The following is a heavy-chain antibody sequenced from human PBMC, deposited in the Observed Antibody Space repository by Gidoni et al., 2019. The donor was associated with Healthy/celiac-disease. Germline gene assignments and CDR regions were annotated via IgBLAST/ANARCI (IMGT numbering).Heavy chain of an antibody. D-gene: IGHD2-15*01. CDR1: GFTFSSYA. Sequence: EVQLLESGGGLVQPGGSLRLSCAASGFTFSSYAMSWVRQAPGKGLEWVSAMSGSGGSTYYADSVKGRFTISRDNSKNTLYLQMNSLRAEDTAVYYCAKDRGYCSGGSCYSAYWGQGTLVTVSS. J-gene: IGHJ4*02. V-gene: IGHV3-23*01. CDR2: MSGSGGST. CDR3: AKDRGYCSGGSCYSAY.